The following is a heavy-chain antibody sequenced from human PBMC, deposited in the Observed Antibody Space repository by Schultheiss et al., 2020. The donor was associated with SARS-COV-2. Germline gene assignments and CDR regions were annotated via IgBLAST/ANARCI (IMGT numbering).Heavy chain of an antibody. Sequence: ASVKVSCKASGYTFTSYGISWVRQAPGQGLEWVGWISAFQTQTKYAQKFQDRVTMTADTSTSTTYMELSSLRSEDTAVYYCARGCCDSGGHSYFDYWGQGILVTVSS. CDR3: ARGCCDSGGHSYFDY. V-gene: IGHV1-18*01. D-gene: IGHD3-22*01. CDR1: GYTFTSYG. J-gene: IGHJ4*02. CDR2: ISAFQTQT.